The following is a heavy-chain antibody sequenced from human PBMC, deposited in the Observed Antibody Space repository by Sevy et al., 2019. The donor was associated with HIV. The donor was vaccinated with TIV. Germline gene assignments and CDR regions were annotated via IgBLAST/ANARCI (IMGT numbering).Heavy chain of an antibody. CDR2: IWFDGNKK. CDR3: VRESPSDWYLDS. J-gene: IGHJ4*02. Sequence: GSLRLSCAASGFTFSNYNMHWVRQAPGKGLEWVAAIWFDGNKKYYEDPVKGRFTIFRDNSKSTQYLQMSSLRADDTAVYYCVRESPSDWYLDSWGQGTLVTVSS. V-gene: IGHV3-33*01. D-gene: IGHD2-2*01. CDR1: GFTFSNYN.